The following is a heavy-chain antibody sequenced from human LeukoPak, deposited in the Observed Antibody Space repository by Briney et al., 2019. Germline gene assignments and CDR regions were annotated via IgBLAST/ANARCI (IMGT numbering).Heavy chain of an antibody. Sequence: PGGSLRLSWAASGFTFSSLWMSWVRQAPGRGPEWVADINQDGGTTYYVASVKGRFTISRDNAKNSLSLQMSSLRAEDTAVYYCTKDRQGPNQYHMDVWGKGTTVTVSS. CDR1: GFTFSSLW. CDR3: TKDRQGPNQYHMDV. V-gene: IGHV3-7*01. J-gene: IGHJ6*03. CDR2: INQDGGTT.